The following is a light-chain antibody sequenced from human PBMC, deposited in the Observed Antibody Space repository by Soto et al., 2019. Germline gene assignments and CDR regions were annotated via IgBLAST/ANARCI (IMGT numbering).Light chain of an antibody. V-gene: IGKV1-39*01. J-gene: IGKJ4*01. Sequence: DIQMTQSPSSLSAPVGDRVTITCRASQSISSYLNWYQQKPGKAPKLLIYAASSLQSGVPSRFSGSGSGTDFTLTISSLQPEDFATYYCQQANSFPLTFGGGTKVDIK. CDR2: AAS. CDR1: QSISSY. CDR3: QQANSFPLT.